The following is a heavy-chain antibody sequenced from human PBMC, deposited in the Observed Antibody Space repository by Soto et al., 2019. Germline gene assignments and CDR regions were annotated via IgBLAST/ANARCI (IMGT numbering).Heavy chain of an antibody. CDR3: AKDPRLDILTGPFDY. D-gene: IGHD3-9*01. Sequence: QVQLVESGGGVVQPGRSLRLSCAASGFTFSSYGMHWVRQAPGKGLEWAAVISYDGSNKYYADSVKGRFTISRDNSKNTLYLQMNSLRAEDTAVYYCAKDPRLDILTGPFDYWGQGTLVTVSS. CDR2: ISYDGSNK. CDR1: GFTFSSYG. V-gene: IGHV3-30*18. J-gene: IGHJ4*02.